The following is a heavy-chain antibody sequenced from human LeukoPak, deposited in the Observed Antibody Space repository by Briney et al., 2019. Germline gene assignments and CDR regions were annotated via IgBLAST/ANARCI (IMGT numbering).Heavy chain of an antibody. D-gene: IGHD1-26*01. CDR2: IYGSGVSI. CDR1: GFTFKNFV. Sequence: SGGSLRLSCVASGFTFKNFVMHWLRQAPGKGLEGLATIYGSGVSISYADSVKGRFTISRDNSNNTLYLQMNSLRAEDTAMYYCAKDLGWELPAEAYWGQGVLVTVSS. V-gene: IGHV3-23*01. J-gene: IGHJ4*02. CDR3: AKDLGWELPAEAY.